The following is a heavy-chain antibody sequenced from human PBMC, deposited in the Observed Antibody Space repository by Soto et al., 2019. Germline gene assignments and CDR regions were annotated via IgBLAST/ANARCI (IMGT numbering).Heavy chain of an antibody. Sequence: QITLKESGPTLVKCTQTRTQTCSFSGFSLSTSGVGVGWIRQPPGKALEWLALIYWNDDKRYSPSLKSRLTITKGTSKNQVVLTMINMDPVDTATYYCPHASSSIGTFDYWGQGTLVTVSS. D-gene: IGHD3-3*02. CDR1: GFSLSTSGVG. V-gene: IGHV2-5*01. CDR2: IYWNDDK. J-gene: IGHJ4*02. CDR3: PHASSSIGTFDY.